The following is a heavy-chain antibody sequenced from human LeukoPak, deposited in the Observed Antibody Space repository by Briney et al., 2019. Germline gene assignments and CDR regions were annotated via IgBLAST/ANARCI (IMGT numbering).Heavy chain of an antibody. D-gene: IGHD1-26*01. CDR2: ISSSGSTI. CDR3: ARVGVGGSYYYFDY. V-gene: IGHV3-48*03. J-gene: IGHJ4*02. Sequence: GGSLRLSCAASGFTFSSYEMNWVRQAPGKGLEWVSYISSSGSTIYYADSMKGRFTISRDNAKNSLYLQMNSLRAEDTAVYYCARVGVGGSYYYFDYWGQGTLVTVSS. CDR1: GFTFSSYE.